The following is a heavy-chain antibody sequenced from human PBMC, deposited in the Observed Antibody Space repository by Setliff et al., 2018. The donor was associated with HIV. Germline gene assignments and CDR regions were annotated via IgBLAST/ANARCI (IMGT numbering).Heavy chain of an antibody. CDR2: ISSSGTYI. V-gene: IGHV3-21*05. CDR3: ARSVIGYHYYGMDV. Sequence: LRLSCVASGFTFSTYSMNWVRQAPGKGLEWVSYISSSGTYIYYADSVKGRFTISRDNAKNSLYLQMNSLRAEDTAVYYCARSVIGYHYYGMDVWGQGTLVTVSS. J-gene: IGHJ6*02. D-gene: IGHD3-10*01. CDR1: GFTFSTYS.